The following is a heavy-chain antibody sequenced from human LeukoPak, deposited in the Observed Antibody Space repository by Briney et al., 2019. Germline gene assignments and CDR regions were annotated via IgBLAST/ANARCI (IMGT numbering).Heavy chain of an antibody. Sequence: GASVKVPCKASGYTFTSYYMHWVRQAPGQGLEWMGIINPSGGSTIYAQKFQGRVTMTRDTSTSTVYMQLSSLRSEDTAVYYCARWSPIVVVAATRGSGYVDWGQGTLVTVSS. CDR1: GYTFTSYY. V-gene: IGHV1-46*03. CDR3: ARWSPIVVVAATRGSGYVD. D-gene: IGHD2-15*01. CDR2: INPSGGST. J-gene: IGHJ4*02.